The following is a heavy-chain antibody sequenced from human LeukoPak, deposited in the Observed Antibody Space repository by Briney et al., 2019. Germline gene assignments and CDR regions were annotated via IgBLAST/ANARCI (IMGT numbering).Heavy chain of an antibody. CDR1: GFAFSDYY. Sequence: GGSLRLSCAASGFAFSDYYMSWIRQAPGKGLEWVSYIIDTASPIFYADSVKGRFTISRDNAKNTLYLQMNSLRAEDTAVYYCARESGYDGAYWGQGTLVTVSS. J-gene: IGHJ4*02. CDR3: ARESGYDGAY. V-gene: IGHV3-11*04. CDR2: IIDTASPI. D-gene: IGHD5-12*01.